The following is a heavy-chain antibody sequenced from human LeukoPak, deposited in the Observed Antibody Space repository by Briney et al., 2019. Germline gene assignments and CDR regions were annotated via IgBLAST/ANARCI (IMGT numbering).Heavy chain of an antibody. CDR1: GFTFDDYA. J-gene: IGHJ3*02. Sequence: PGGSLRLSCAASGFTFDDYAMHWVRQAPGKGLEWVSGISWNSGSIGYADSVKGRFTISRDNSRNTLHLQMNSLTAEDTAVYYCARYGDYHQDAFDIWGQGTMVTVSS. CDR2: ISWNSGSI. CDR3: ARYGDYHQDAFDI. V-gene: IGHV3-9*01. D-gene: IGHD4-17*01.